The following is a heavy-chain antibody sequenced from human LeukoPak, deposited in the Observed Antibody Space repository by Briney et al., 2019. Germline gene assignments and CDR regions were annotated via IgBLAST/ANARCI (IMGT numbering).Heavy chain of an antibody. D-gene: IGHD4-17*01. CDR3: ARLAVTTFYHTYRTPHY. CDR2: IYYSGST. CDR1: GGSISSSSYY. Sequence: PSETLSLTCTVSGGSISSSSYYWGWIRQPPGKGLEWIGSIYYSGSTYYNPSLKSRVTISVDTSKNQFSLKLSSVTAADTAVYYCARLAVTTFYHTYRTPHYWGQGTLVTVSS. J-gene: IGHJ4*02. V-gene: IGHV4-39*01.